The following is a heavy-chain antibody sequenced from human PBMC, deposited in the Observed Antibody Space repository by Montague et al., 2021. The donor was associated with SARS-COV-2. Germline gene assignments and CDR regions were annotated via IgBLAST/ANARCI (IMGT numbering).Heavy chain of an antibody. CDR3: AKSPSGWWLFDY. J-gene: IGHJ4*02. CDR2: ISGSGGTT. V-gene: IGHV3-23*01. D-gene: IGHD6-19*01. CDR1: GFTFSSYA. Sequence: SLRLSCAASGFTFSSYAMSWVRQAPGKGLEWVSAISGSGGTTWYXDSVKGRFTISRDNSKNTLYLQMNSLRAEDTAVYYCAKSPSGWWLFDYWGQGTLVTASS.